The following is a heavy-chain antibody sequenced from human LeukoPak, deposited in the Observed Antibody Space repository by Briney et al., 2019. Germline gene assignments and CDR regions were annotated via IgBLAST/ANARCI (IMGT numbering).Heavy chain of an antibody. Sequence: HAGGSLRLSCAASGFTFSSYAMSWVRQAPGKGLEWVSAISGSGGSTYYPDSVKGRFTISRDNSKNTLYLQMNSLRAEDTAVYYCAKGGPWYYENAFDIWGQGTMVTVSS. CDR1: GFTFSSYA. D-gene: IGHD3-22*01. CDR2: ISGSGGST. V-gene: IGHV3-23*01. CDR3: AKGGPWYYENAFDI. J-gene: IGHJ3*02.